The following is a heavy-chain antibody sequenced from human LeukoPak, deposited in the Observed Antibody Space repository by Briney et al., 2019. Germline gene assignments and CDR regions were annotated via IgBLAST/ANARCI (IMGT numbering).Heavy chain of an antibody. CDR2: IYYSGST. Sequence: PSETLSLTCTVSGSSISSYYGSWIRQPPGKGLEWIGYIYYSGSTNYNPSLKSRVTISVDTSKNQFSLKLSSVTAADTAVYYCALSLGFGELLVDYWGQGTLVTVSS. CDR1: GSSISSYY. CDR3: ALSLGFGELLVDY. D-gene: IGHD3-10*01. V-gene: IGHV4-59*01. J-gene: IGHJ4*02.